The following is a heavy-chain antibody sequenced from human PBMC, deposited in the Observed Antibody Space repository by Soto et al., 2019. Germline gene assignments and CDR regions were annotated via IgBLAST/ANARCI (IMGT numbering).Heavy chain of an antibody. V-gene: IGHV1-69*01. Sequence: QVQLVQSGAEVKRSGSSVKVSCRASGGTFSSYGVSWVRQAPGQGLEWMGGIIPLSDTAHYAQNFQGRVTITADGSTNTAFMEVTTLRSEDTAVYYCARGPTFDECSSDTGCRTYYFGMDVWGLGTTVTVSS. J-gene: IGHJ6*02. D-gene: IGHD2-2*01. CDR2: IIPLSDTA. CDR3: ARGPTFDECSSDTGCRTYYFGMDV. CDR1: GGTFSSYG.